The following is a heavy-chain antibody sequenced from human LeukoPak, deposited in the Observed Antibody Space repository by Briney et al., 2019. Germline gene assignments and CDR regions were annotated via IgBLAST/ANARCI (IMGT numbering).Heavy chain of an antibody. D-gene: IGHD5-18*01. CDR1: GGSISSNSYY. Sequence: PSETLSLTCTVSGGSISSNSYYWGWIRQPPGKGLEWVGSIYFSGSSYYNPSLKSRVTISVDTSKNHFSLKLSSVTAADTAVYYCARQAPGYSYGYVYWGQGTLVTVSS. J-gene: IGHJ4*02. CDR3: ARQAPGYSYGYVY. V-gene: IGHV4-39*01. CDR2: IYFSGSS.